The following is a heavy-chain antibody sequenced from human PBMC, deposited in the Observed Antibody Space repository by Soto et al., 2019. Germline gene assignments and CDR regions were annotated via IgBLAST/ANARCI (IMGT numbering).Heavy chain of an antibody. CDR2: IYGSGST. J-gene: IGHJ6*02. Sequence: SETLSLTCTVSGGSISSSYWSWIRQPPGKGLEWIGYIYGSGSTYYNSSLKSRVTMSVDTSRNQFSLKVNSVTAADTALYYCARQGFGQLHGLVDVWGPGTTVTVSS. CDR1: GGSISSSY. D-gene: IGHD3-10*01. CDR3: ARQGFGQLHGLVDV. V-gene: IGHV4-59*08.